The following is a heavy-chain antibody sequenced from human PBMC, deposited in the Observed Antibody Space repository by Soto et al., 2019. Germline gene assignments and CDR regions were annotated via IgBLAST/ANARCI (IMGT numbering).Heavy chain of an antibody. Sequence: QVQLVQSGAEVKKPGASVKVSCKASGYTFTSYGISWVRQAPGQGLEWMGWISAYNGNTNYAQKLQGRVTMTTDTATSTAYMELRSLRSDDTAVYYCARDPDIVVVVAAKRSDYWGQGTLVTVSS. CDR1: GYTFTSYG. D-gene: IGHD2-15*01. V-gene: IGHV1-18*01. J-gene: IGHJ4*02. CDR3: ARDPDIVVVVAAKRSDY. CDR2: ISAYNGNT.